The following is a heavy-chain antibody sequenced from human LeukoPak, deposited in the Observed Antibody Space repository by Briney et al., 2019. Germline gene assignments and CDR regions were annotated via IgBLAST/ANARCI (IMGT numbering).Heavy chain of an antibody. V-gene: IGHV4-34*01. CDR3: ARGTPAKAARPNYYYYYYMDV. Sequence: PSETLSLTCAVYGGSFSGYYWSWIRQPPGKGLEWIGEINHSGSTNYNPSLKSRVTISVDTSKNQFSLKLSTVTAADTAVYYCARGTPAKAARPNYYYYYYMDVWGKGTTVTVSS. CDR2: INHSGST. CDR1: GGSFSGYY. D-gene: IGHD6-6*01. J-gene: IGHJ6*03.